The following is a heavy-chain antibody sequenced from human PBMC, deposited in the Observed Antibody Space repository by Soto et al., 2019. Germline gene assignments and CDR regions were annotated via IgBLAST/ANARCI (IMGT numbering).Heavy chain of an antibody. J-gene: IGHJ5*02. CDR2: INHSGST. D-gene: IGHD6-13*01. Sequence: QVQLQESGPGLVKPSETLSLTCIVSGGSVSSGTYYWTWIRQPPGKGLEWIGEINHSGSTNYNPSLKSRVTISVDTSKNQFSLKLSSVTAADTAVYYCARGTYSSLNWFDPWGQGTLVTVSS. CDR3: ARGTYSSLNWFDP. CDR1: GGSVSSGTYY. V-gene: IGHV4-61*01.